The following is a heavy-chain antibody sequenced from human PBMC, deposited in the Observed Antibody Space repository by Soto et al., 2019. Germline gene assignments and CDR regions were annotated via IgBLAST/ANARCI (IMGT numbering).Heavy chain of an antibody. D-gene: IGHD2-2*01. CDR3: AKRKGYCTSTTCFFDY. J-gene: IGHJ4*02. CDR2: ISGSGVST. Sequence: EVQLLESGGGLVQPGGSLRLSCAASGFTFSNYAMSWVRQAPGKGLEWVSAISGSGVSTYYADSVKGRFTISRDNSKNTLYLQMNSLRADDTAVYYCAKRKGYCTSTTCFFDYWGQGPLVTVSS. CDR1: GFTFSNYA. V-gene: IGHV3-23*01.